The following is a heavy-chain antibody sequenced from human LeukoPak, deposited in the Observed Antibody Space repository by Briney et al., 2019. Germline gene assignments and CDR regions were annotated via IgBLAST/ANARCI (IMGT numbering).Heavy chain of an antibody. CDR2: INTDGSIT. J-gene: IGHJ4*02. CDR3: ARDRGPRTGFMVREAYDY. V-gene: IGHV3-74*01. Sequence: GGSLRLSCVGSGFTFNTYWIHWVRQAPGKGLVWVSRINTDGSITNYADSVKGRFSISRDNAKNTLYLQMSSLRAEDTAVYYCARDRGPRTGFMVREAYDYWGQGTLVTVSS. D-gene: IGHD3-10*01. CDR1: GFTFNTYW.